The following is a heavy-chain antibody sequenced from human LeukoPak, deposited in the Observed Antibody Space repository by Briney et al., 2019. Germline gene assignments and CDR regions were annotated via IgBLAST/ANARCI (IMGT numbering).Heavy chain of an antibody. CDR2: ISYDGSNK. D-gene: IGHD3-10*01. CDR1: GFTFSSYA. CDR3: ARALLRDLLWFGGAFDY. V-gene: IGHV3-30*04. J-gene: IGHJ4*02. Sequence: GGSLRLSCAASGFTFSSYAMHWVRQAPGKGLEWVAVISYDGSNKYYADSVKGRFTISRDNSKNTLYLQMNSLRAEDTAVYYCARALLRDLLWFGGAFDYWGQGTLVIVSS.